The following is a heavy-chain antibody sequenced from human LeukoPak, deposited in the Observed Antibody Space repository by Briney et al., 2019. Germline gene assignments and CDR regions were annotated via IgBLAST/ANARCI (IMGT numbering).Heavy chain of an antibody. CDR1: GFTFSSYG. CDR3: ATGDYDILTGHDY. CDR2: IWYGGSNE. V-gene: IGHV3-33*08. D-gene: IGHD3-9*01. J-gene: IGHJ4*02. Sequence: GGSLRLSCAASGFTFSSYGMHWVRQAPGKGLEWVAVIWYGGSNEYYADSVKGRFTISRDNSKNTLYLQMNSLRAEDTAVYYCATGDYDILTGHDYWGQGTLVTVSS.